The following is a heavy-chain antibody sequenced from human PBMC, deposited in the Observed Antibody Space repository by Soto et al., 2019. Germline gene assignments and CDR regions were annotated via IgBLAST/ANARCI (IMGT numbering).Heavy chain of an antibody. CDR2: IYWNDDK. J-gene: IGHJ4*02. V-gene: IGHV2-5*01. D-gene: IGHD3-16*02. CDR3: AHSSSNGGVIVRRHYFDY. Sequence: QITLKESGPTLVKPTQTLTLTCTFSGISLSTSGVGVGWIRQPPGKALEWLALIYWNDDKRYSPSLKSRLTITKDTSKNQVVLTMTNMDPVDTATYYCAHSSSNGGVIVRRHYFDYWGQGTLVTVSS. CDR1: GISLSTSGVG.